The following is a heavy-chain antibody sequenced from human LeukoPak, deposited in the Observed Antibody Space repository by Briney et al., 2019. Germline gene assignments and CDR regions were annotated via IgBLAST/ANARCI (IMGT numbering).Heavy chain of an antibody. CDR3: ARGRGDFDY. CDR2: IYYSGSA. Sequence: SETLSLTCTVSGGSISSYYWSWIRQPPGKGLEWIGYIYYSGSANYNPSLKSRVTISVDTSKNQFSLKLSSVTAADTAVYYCARGRGDFDYWGQGTLVTVSS. CDR1: GGSISSYY. V-gene: IGHV4-59*01. J-gene: IGHJ4*02.